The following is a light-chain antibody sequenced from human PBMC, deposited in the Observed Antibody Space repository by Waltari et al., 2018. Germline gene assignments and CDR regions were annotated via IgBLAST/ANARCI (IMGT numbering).Light chain of an antibody. J-gene: IGLJ3*02. CDR2: LDS. CDR1: NIGTKS. V-gene: IGLV3-21*04. Sequence: SYRLTQPPSVSVAPGKTARISCGGDNIGTKSGHWYQHRPGQAPVLVIYLDSDRPSGVSERFSGSNSGNTATLTIIRVEVGDEADYYCQVCGTSCDHPVFGGGTKLTVL. CDR3: QVCGTSCDHPV.